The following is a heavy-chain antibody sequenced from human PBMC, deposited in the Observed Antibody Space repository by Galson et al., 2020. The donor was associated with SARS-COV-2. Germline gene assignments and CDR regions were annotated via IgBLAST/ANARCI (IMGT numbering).Heavy chain of an antibody. Sequence: GGSLRLSCAASVFTFSSYAMHWVRQAPGKGLEWVAVISYDGSNKYYADSVKGRFTISRDNSKNTLYLQMNSLRAEDTAVYYCARAGSGSYFAGMDVWGQGTTVTVCS. V-gene: IGHV3-30-3*01. CDR3: ARAGSGSYFAGMDV. CDR2: ISYDGSNK. J-gene: IGHJ6*02. D-gene: IGHD3-10*01. CDR1: VFTFSSYA.